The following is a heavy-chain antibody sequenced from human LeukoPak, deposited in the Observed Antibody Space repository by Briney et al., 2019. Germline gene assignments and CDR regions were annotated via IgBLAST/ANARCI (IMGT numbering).Heavy chain of an antibody. CDR1: GYTFTGYY. CDR3: ARAYGIVVVPAAITAFDI. Sequence: ASVKVSCEASGYTFTGYYMHWVRQAPGQGLEWMGWINPNSGGTNYAQKFQGRVTMTRDTSISTAYMELSRLRSDDTAVYYCARAYGIVVVPAAITAFDIWGQGTMVTVSS. V-gene: IGHV1-2*02. J-gene: IGHJ3*02. CDR2: INPNSGGT. D-gene: IGHD2-2*01.